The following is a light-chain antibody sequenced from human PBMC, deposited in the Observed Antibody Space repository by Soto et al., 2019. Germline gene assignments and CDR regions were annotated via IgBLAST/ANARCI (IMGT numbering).Light chain of an antibody. CDR2: EVS. J-gene: IGLJ1*01. Sequence: QSALTQPASVSGSPGQSITISCTGTSGDVGGYNYVSWYQQHPGKAPKLMIYEVSNRPSGVSNRFSGSKSGNTASLTISGLQAADEADYYCSSYTSSSTLVFGTGTKLTVL. CDR3: SSYTSSSTLV. CDR1: SGDVGGYNY. V-gene: IGLV2-14*01.